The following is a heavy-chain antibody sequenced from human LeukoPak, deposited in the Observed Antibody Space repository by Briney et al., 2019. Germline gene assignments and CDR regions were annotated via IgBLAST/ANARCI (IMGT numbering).Heavy chain of an antibody. J-gene: IGHJ4*02. CDR1: GYTFTSYD. CDR2: MNPTSGNT. Sequence: ASVKVSCKASGYTFTSYDINWVRQATGQGLEWMGWMNPTSGNTGYAQKFQGRVTMTRNTPISTAYMEVSSLRSEDTAVYYCGRGRGNGRPENYFDYWGQGTLVTVSS. D-gene: IGHD2-8*01. CDR3: GRGRGNGRPENYFDY. V-gene: IGHV1-8*01.